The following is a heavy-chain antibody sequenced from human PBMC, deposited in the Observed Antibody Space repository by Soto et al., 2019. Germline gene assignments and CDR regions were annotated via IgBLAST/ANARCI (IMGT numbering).Heavy chain of an antibody. J-gene: IGHJ4*02. CDR2: ISRSGGST. Sequence: EVQLLDSGGGLVQPGGSLRLSCEASGFTFSSYAMSWVRQAPGKGLEWVSSISRSGGSTNYADSVKGRFTISRDDSKNILSLQMNSLRAEDTAIYYCAKNYFFDCWGQGTLVTVSS. CDR1: GFTFSSYA. D-gene: IGHD3-10*01. CDR3: AKNYFFDC. V-gene: IGHV3-23*01.